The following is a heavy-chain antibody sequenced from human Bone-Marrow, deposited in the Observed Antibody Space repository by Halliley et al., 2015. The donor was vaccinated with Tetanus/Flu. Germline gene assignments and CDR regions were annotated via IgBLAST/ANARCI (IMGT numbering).Heavy chain of an antibody. D-gene: IGHD2-21*01. V-gene: IGHV5-51*01. J-gene: IGHJ5*02. CDR3: ARHSLHTEFPWFDP. Sequence: WWGVIYAGAPEARNSPSFQGQVTIPGDKSFSTAYLQWDSLKASDTATYYCARHSLHTEFPWFDPWGQGTLVTVSS. CDR2: IYAGAPEA.